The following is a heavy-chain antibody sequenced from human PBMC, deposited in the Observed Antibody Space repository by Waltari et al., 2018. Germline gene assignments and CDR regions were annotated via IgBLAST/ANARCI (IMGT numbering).Heavy chain of an antibody. CDR1: GFTFSSYG. J-gene: IGHJ5*02. CDR2: KLYDGSNK. Sequence: QVQLVESGGGVVQPGRSLRLSCAASGFTFSSYGMHWVRQAPGKGLEWVAVKLYDGSNKYYADAVKGRFTISRDNSKNTLYLQMNSLRAEDTAVYYCAREAVAGTSWFDPWGQGTLVTVSS. D-gene: IGHD6-19*01. CDR3: AREAVAGTSWFDP. V-gene: IGHV3-33*01.